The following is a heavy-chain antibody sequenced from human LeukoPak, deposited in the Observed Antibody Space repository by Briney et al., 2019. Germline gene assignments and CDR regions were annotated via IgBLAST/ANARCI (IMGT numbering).Heavy chain of an antibody. CDR1: GFTFSSYS. Sequence: GGSLRLSCAVSGFTFSSYSMNWVRQAPGKGLERVSSISSSSSYIYYADSVKGRFTISRDNAKNSLYLQMNSLRAEDTAVYYCARVPFPGSGTRRGNNWFDPWGQGTLVTVSS. CDR3: ARVPFPGSGTRRGNNWFDP. J-gene: IGHJ5*02. V-gene: IGHV3-21*01. D-gene: IGHD3-10*01. CDR2: ISSSSSYI.